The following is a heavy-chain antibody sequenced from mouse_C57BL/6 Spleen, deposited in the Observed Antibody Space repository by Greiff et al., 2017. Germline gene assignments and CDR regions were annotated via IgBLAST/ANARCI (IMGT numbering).Heavy chain of an antibody. V-gene: IGHV1-82*01. Sequence: VQLQQSGPELVKPGASVKISCKASGYAFSSSWMNWVKQRPGKGLEWIGRIYPGDGDTNYNGKFKGKATLTADKSSSTAYMQLSSLTSEDSAVYFCARIYYYGSSYVDAMDYWGQGTSVTVSS. CDR3: ARIYYYGSSYVDAMDY. CDR1: GYAFSSSW. CDR2: IYPGDGDT. D-gene: IGHD1-1*01. J-gene: IGHJ4*01.